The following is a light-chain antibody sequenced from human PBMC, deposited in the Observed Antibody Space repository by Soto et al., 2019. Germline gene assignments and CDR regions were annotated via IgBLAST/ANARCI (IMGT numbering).Light chain of an antibody. CDR3: QHTYTMPLA. CDR1: QSISSY. V-gene: IGKV1-39*01. CDR2: AAS. Sequence: DIHMTQSQSSLSVSVGEIGTITCRASQSISSYLNWYQQKPGKAPKLLIYAASSLQSGVPSRFSGSGSGTDLTLTISSLQPEDFATYYCQHTYTMPLAFGGGTKVDIK. J-gene: IGKJ4*01.